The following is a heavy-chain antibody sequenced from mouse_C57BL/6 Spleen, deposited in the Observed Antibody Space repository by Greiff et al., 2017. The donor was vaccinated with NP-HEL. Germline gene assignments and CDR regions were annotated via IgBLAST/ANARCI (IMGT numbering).Heavy chain of an antibody. CDR3: ARGATMVTTGDYFDY. CDR1: GYAFSSYW. V-gene: IGHV1-80*01. D-gene: IGHD2-2*01. J-gene: IGHJ2*01. CDR2: IYPGDGDT. Sequence: VKLMESGAELVKPGASVKISCKASGYAFSSYWMNWVKQRPGKGLEWIGQIYPGDGDTNYNGKFKGKATLTADKSSSTAYMQLSSLTSEDSAVYFCARGATMVTTGDYFDYWGQGTTLTVSS.